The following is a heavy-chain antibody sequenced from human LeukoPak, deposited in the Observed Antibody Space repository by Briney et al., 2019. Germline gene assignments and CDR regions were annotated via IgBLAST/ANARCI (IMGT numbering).Heavy chain of an antibody. CDR1: GFTFSDFP. J-gene: IGHJ5*01. V-gene: IGHV3-74*01. CDR2: IKSDGST. Sequence: PGGALRLSCAASGFTFSDFPMIWVRQTPGKGLMWVARIKSDGSTIYADSVQGRFTISRDNAKNTAYLQMNSLRVEDTAIYYITRAITYFYGSVTYDWFDSWGQGTRVTVSS. CDR3: TRAITYFYGSVTYDWFDS. D-gene: IGHD3-10*01.